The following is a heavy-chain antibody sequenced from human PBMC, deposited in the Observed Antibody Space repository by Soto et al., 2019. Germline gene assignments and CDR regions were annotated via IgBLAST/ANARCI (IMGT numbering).Heavy chain of an antibody. CDR3: ARHGVVVVVPAVYWFDP. D-gene: IGHD2-2*01. Sequence: QLQLQESGPGLVKPSETLSLTCTVSGVSISSSSYYWGWIRQPPGKGLEWIGSIYYSGSTYYNPSLKSRVTISVDTSKNQFSLKLSSVTAADTAVYYCARHGVVVVVPAVYWFDPWGQGTLVTVSS. V-gene: IGHV4-39*01. CDR1: GVSISSSSYY. CDR2: IYYSGST. J-gene: IGHJ5*02.